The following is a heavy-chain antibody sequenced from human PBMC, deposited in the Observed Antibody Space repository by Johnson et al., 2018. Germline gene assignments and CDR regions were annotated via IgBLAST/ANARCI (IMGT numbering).Heavy chain of an antibody. Sequence: QVQLQESGPGLVKPSETXSLTCTVSGGSISSYYWIWIRQPPGKGLAWIGYIYYSGSTNYNPSLKSRITIPVDTSKNQFSLKLSSVTAADTAVYYCARGLRTYYYDSSGFGHYYYMDVWGKGTTVTVSS. CDR3: ARGLRTYYYDSSGFGHYYYMDV. V-gene: IGHV4-59*01. CDR2: IYYSGST. CDR1: GGSISSYY. D-gene: IGHD3-22*01. J-gene: IGHJ6*03.